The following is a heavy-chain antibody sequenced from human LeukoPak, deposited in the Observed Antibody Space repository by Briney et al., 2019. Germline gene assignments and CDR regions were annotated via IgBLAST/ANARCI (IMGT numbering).Heavy chain of an antibody. CDR3: AKPDCSYSDCYRPTY. CDR2: ISGSDGTT. D-gene: IGHD2-2*02. Sequence: GGSLRLSCAASGFTFSSYSMNWVRQAPGKGLEWVSAISGSDGTTYYADSVKGRFTISRDNSKSTLYLQMNSLRAEDTAVYYCAKPDCSYSDCYRPTYWGQGTLVTVSS. V-gene: IGHV3-23*01. CDR1: GFTFSSYS. J-gene: IGHJ4*02.